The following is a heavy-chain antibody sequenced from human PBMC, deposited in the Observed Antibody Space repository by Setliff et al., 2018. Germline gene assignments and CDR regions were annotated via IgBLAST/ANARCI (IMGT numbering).Heavy chain of an antibody. J-gene: IGHJ6*02. CDR2: ISAYNGNT. Sequence: ASVKVSCKASGYTFTSYGISWVRQAPGQGLEWMGWISAYNGNTNYAQKLQGRVTMTTDTSTSTAYMELRSLRSDDTAVYYCARAYSSSWYLYYYYGMDVWGQGTTVTVSS. D-gene: IGHD6-13*01. CDR1: GYTFTSYG. V-gene: IGHV1-18*01. CDR3: ARAYSSSWYLYYYYGMDV.